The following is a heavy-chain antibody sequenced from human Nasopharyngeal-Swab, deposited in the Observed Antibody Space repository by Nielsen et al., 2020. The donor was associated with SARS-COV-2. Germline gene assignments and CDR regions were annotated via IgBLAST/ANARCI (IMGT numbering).Heavy chain of an antibody. Sequence: GGSLRLSCAASGFTVSSNYMSWVRQAPGQGLEWVSVIYSGGSTYYADSVKGRFTISSYNSKNTLYLQMNSLRAEDTAVYYCARASGSYYRVYYYGMDVWGQGTTVTVSS. CDR3: ARASGSYYRVYYYGMDV. J-gene: IGHJ6*02. D-gene: IGHD1-26*01. CDR2: IYSGGST. CDR1: GFTVSSNY. V-gene: IGHV3-53*01.